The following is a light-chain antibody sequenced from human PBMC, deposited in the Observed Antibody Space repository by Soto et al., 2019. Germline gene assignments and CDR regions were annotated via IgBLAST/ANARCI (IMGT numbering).Light chain of an antibody. J-gene: IGKJ1*01. V-gene: IGKV1-5*01. CDR2: DAS. Sequence: DIQMTQSPSSVFASVGDRVTITCRASQSLSSYLAWYQQKPGKAPNLLIYDASNLESGVPSRFSGSGSGTEFTLTISSLQPDDFATYYCQQYNSYPWTFGLGTKVDI. CDR1: QSLSSY. CDR3: QQYNSYPWT.